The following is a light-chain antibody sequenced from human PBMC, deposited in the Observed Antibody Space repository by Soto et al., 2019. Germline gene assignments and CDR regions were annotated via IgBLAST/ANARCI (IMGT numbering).Light chain of an antibody. J-gene: IGLJ2*01. CDR1: SSDVGGYNY. Sequence: QSALTQPPSASGSPGQSVTLSCTGTSSDVGGYNYVSWYQQHPGKAPKLMIYEVSKRPSGVPDRFSGSKSGNTASLTVSGLRAEDEADYYCSSYAGSNNLVFGGGTKLTVL. V-gene: IGLV2-8*01. CDR3: SSYAGSNNLV. CDR2: EVS.